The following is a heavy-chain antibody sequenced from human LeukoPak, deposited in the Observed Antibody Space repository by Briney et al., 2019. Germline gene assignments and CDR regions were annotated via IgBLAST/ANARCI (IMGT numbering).Heavy chain of an antibody. V-gene: IGHV3-48*04. CDR1: GFIFTTYG. CDR3: ARAILTGYGPDY. D-gene: IGHD3-9*01. CDR2: ISSSSSTI. J-gene: IGHJ4*02. Sequence: GGSLRLSCAASGFIFTTYGMNWVRQALGKGLEWVSYISSSSSTIYYADSVKGRFTISRDNAKNSLYLQMNSLRAEDTAVYYCARAILTGYGPDYWGQGTLVTVSS.